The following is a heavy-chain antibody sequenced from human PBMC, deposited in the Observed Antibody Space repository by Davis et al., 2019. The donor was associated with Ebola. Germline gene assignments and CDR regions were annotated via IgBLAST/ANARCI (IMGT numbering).Heavy chain of an antibody. Sequence: MPSETLSLTCTVSGGSTSSGGYYWSWIRQHPGKGLEWIGYIYYTGSTNYNPSLKSRVTISVDTSKNQFSLRLSSVTAADTAVYYCARSLVGGYYYFDYWGQGTLVTVSS. J-gene: IGHJ4*02. V-gene: IGHV4-61*08. D-gene: IGHD3-22*01. CDR2: IYYTGST. CDR1: GGSTSSGGYY. CDR3: ARSLVGGYYYFDY.